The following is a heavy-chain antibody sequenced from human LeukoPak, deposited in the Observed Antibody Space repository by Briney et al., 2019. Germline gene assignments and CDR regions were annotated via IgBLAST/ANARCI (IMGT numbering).Heavy chain of an antibody. J-gene: IGHJ4*02. CDR2: ISGSGDST. D-gene: IGHD2-15*01. Sequence: GGSLRLSCAASGFTFSNYAMSWVRQAPGKGLEWVSAISGSGDSTYYADSVKGRFTISRDNSKNTLYLQMNSLTAEDTAVYYWAKDRRDRGGCFRADDYGGQGTRVTVSS. CDR3: AKDRRDRGGCFRADDY. CDR1: GFTFSNYA. V-gene: IGHV3-23*01.